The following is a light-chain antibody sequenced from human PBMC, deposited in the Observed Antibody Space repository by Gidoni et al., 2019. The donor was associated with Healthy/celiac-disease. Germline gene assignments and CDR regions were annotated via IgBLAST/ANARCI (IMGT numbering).Light chain of an antibody. CDR3: SSYTSSSTYVV. J-gene: IGLJ2*01. CDR1: SSDVGGYNY. CDR2: EVS. V-gene: IGLV2-14*01. Sequence: QSALTQPATVSGSHGHAITISCTGTSSDVGGYNYVLWYQPHPGNSPKHMIYEVSNRPSGVSNPRSGAKSGNTASLTISVRQSEDGSDYYCSSYTSSSTYVVFGGLTNLSVL.